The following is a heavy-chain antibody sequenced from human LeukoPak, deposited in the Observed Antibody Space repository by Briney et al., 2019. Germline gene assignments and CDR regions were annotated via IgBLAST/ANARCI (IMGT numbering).Heavy chain of an antibody. V-gene: IGHV4-31*03. CDR1: GASISNANYY. D-gene: IGHD5-12*01. CDR2: IYYSGSA. J-gene: IGHJ4*02. CDR3: ARRRGNSGNDDLDY. Sequence: SETLSLTCTVSGASISNANYYWSWIRQFPGKGLEWIAYIYYSGSAYYNPSLKSRVTMSVDTSKNQFSLTMTSVTLADTAVYYCARRRGNSGNDDLDYWGRGTLVTVSS.